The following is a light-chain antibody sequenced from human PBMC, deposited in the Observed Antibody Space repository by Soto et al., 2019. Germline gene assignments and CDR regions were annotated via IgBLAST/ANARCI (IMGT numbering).Light chain of an antibody. CDR2: GAS. Sequence: EIVLTQSPGTLSLSPGERATLSCRASQSVSNYLAWYQQEPGQAPRLLIYGASRRATVIPDRFSGSGSGTDFTLTISRLEPEDFAVYYCQQYGGSPQTFGQGTNVEIK. J-gene: IGKJ1*01. CDR1: QSVSNY. CDR3: QQYGGSPQT. V-gene: IGKV3-20*01.